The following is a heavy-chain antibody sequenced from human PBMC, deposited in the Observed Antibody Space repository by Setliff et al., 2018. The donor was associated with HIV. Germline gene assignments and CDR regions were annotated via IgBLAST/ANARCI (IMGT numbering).Heavy chain of an antibody. Sequence: SETLSLTCVVSDDSFTNYDWTWIRQSPGKALEWIGYISSSGTTNYNPSLRSRVTISIETSNTRFSLKLTSVTAADTAVYYCARGNNDLESFDYWGQGALVTAPQ. D-gene: IGHD3-3*01. CDR1: DDSFTNYD. CDR3: ARGNNDLESFDY. J-gene: IGHJ4*02. CDR2: ISSSGTT. V-gene: IGHV4-59*08.